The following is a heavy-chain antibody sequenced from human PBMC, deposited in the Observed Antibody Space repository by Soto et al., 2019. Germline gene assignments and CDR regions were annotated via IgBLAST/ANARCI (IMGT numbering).Heavy chain of an antibody. Sequence: GESLKISCKGSGYSFTSYLIVWVRQMPGKGLEWMGIIYPGDSETRYSPSLQGQVTMSADKSTSTAYLELSSLQATDTAVYYWARRRSFPGRDVWGQRTTVTVSS. CDR2: IYPGDSET. CDR3: ARRRSFPGRDV. J-gene: IGHJ6*02. CDR1: GYSFTSYL. V-gene: IGHV5-51*01.